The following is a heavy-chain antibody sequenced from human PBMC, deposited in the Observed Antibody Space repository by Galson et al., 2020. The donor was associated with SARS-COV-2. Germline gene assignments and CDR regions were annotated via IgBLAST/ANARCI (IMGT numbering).Heavy chain of an antibody. CDR3: ARCSPEGVVFHY. V-gene: IGHV3-53*01. Sequence: GGSLSLPCAAPGFTLSSNYMSWVPQAPGKGLEWVSIIHSRGYTYYQDSAKGRFTISRDNSKNTLYLQMNTLRAEDTAVYYCARCSPEGVVFHYWCQGTLVTVSS. CDR2: IHSRGYT. J-gene: IGHJ4*02. CDR1: GFTLSSNY. D-gene: IGHD3-3*01.